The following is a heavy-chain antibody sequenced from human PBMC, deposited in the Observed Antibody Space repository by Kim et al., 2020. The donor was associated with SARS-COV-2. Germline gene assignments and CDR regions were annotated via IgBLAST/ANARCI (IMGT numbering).Heavy chain of an antibody. Sequence: GGSLRLSCTALGFTFGDYAMSWFRQAPGKGLEWVGFTGSEANGGTTEYAASVNGRFTISRDDSKNIAYLQMNSLKTEDTAVYYCSRAPEVGYYYERTGNAFDIWGQGTMVTLSS. CDR3: SRAPEVGYYYERTGNAFDI. J-gene: IGHJ3*02. V-gene: IGHV3-49*03. CDR1: GFTFGDYA. D-gene: IGHD3-22*01. CDR2: TGSEANGGTT.